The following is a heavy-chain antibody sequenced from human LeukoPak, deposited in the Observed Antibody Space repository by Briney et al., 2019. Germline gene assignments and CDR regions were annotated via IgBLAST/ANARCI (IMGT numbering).Heavy chain of an antibody. CDR2: IIPIFGRA. CDR1: GGTFSSYA. V-gene: IGHV1-69*13. Sequence: SVKVSCTASGGTFSSYAISWVRQAPGQGLQWMGGIIPIFGRANYAQKFKGRVTITADESKSKASMELSSLTSADTAVYYCAIPAGWSGFGEFAYWGQGTLVTASS. CDR3: AIPAGWSGFGEFAY. J-gene: IGHJ4*02. D-gene: IGHD3-10*01.